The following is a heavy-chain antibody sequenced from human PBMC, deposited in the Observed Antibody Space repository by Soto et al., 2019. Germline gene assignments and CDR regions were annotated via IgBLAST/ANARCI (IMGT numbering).Heavy chain of an antibody. CDR1: AGTFTNSI. D-gene: IGHD2-8*01. Sequence: QVHLVQSGPEVKKPGSSVKVSCRASAGTFTNSIISWVRQARGQGLEWLGAIMPVAGAAIYAQIFKGRINITAAESTSTVYMELSSLRSEGTAVYYWAGEQWSHLGSFESLNGMDVWGQGTQVTVSS. J-gene: IGHJ6*02. CDR3: AGEQWSHLGSFESLNGMDV. V-gene: IGHV1-69*01. CDR2: IMPVAGAA.